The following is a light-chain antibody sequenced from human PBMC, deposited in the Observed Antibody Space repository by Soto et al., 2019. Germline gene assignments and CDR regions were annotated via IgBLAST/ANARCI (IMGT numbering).Light chain of an antibody. CDR2: GAS. CDR1: QTVSITY. V-gene: IGKV3-20*01. CDR3: QQYGSSPLIS. Sequence: VMTQSPAALSSSPGERATLSCRAGQTVSITYLTWYQQKPGQAPRLLIFGASKRATGIPDRFSGSGSGRDFTLTISGLEPEDFAVYYCQQYGSSPLISFGQGTRLEIK. J-gene: IGKJ5*01.